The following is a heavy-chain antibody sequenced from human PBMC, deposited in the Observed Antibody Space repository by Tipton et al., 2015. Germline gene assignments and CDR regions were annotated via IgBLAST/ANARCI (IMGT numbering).Heavy chain of an antibody. V-gene: IGHV3-53*01. J-gene: IGHJ4*02. CDR1: GFSVSTNY. CDR2: MYSDGTT. D-gene: IGHD1-14*01. CDR3: ARDVPKTGDNDSGIDC. Sequence: SLRLSCAASGFSVSTNYMTWVRQAPGKGLECVSIMYSDGTTYFADSVKGRFTISRDNSKDTLYLQMNSLRDEDTAVYYCARDVPKTGDNDSGIDCWGQGTLVTVSS.